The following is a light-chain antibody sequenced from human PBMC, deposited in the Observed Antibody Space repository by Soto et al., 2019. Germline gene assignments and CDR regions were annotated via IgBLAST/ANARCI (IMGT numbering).Light chain of an antibody. CDR2: EGS. J-gene: IGLJ1*01. CDR1: SSDVGSYNL. CDR3: CSYAGSSTSLYV. V-gene: IGLV2-23*01. Sequence: QSALTQPASVSGSPGXSXXXSCTGTSSDVGSYNLVSWYQQHPGKAPKLMIYEGSKRPSGVSNRFSGSKSGNTASLTISGLQAEDEADYYCCSYAGSSTSLYVFGTGTKLTVL.